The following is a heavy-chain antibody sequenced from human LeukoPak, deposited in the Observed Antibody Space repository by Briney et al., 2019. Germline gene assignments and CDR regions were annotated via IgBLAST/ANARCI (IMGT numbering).Heavy chain of an antibody. J-gene: IGHJ4*02. CDR2: IKSKTDGGTT. Sequence: GGSLRLSCAASGFTFSNAWMSWVRQAPGKGLEWVGRIKSKTDGGTTDYAAPVKGRFTISRDDSKNTLYLQMNSLRSDDTAVYYCARDHLDGITGTTQPIFDYWGQGTLVTVSS. CDR3: ARDHLDGITGTTQPIFDY. D-gene: IGHD1-7*01. CDR1: GFTFSNAW. V-gene: IGHV3-15*01.